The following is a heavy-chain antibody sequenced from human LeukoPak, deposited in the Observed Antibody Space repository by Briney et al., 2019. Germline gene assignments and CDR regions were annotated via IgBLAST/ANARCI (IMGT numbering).Heavy chain of an antibody. V-gene: IGHV3-11*04. Sequence: LSLTCTVSGGSISSSSYYMSWIRQAPGKGLEWVSYISSSGSTIYYADSVKGRFTISRDNAKNSLYLQMNSLRAEDTAVYYCASLPDTVTTIFFDYWGQGTLVTVSS. D-gene: IGHD4-17*01. J-gene: IGHJ4*02. CDR2: ISSSGSTI. CDR3: ASLPDTVTTIFFDY. CDR1: GGSISSSSYY.